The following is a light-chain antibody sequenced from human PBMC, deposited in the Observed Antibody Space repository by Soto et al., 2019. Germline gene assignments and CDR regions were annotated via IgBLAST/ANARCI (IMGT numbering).Light chain of an antibody. CDR3: AAWDDSLNGLVV. CDR1: SSNIGSNT. CDR2: NND. J-gene: IGLJ2*01. Sequence: QAVVTQPPSASGTPGQRVTISCSGSSSNIGSNTVNWYQQLPGTAPKLLIYNNDQRPSGVPDRFSGSKSGTSASLAISGLQSEDEADYYCAAWDDSLNGLVVFGGGTQLTVL. V-gene: IGLV1-44*01.